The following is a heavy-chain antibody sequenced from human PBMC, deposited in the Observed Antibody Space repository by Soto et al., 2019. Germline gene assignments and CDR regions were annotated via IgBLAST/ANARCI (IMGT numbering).Heavy chain of an antibody. CDR2: IYYSGST. CDR1: GGSISSSSYY. D-gene: IGHD6-13*01. V-gene: IGHV4-39*01. CDR3: ARQDRRSSSWYLWYYYGMDV. Sequence: KPSETLSLTYTVSGGSISSSSYYWGWIRQPPGKGLEWIGSIYYSGSTYYNPSLKSRVTISVDTSKNQFSLKLSSVTAADTAVYYCARQDRRSSSWYLWYYYGMDVWGQGTTVTVSS. J-gene: IGHJ6*02.